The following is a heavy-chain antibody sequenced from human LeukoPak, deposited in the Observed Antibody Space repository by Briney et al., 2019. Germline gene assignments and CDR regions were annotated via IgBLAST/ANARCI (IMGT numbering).Heavy chain of an antibody. D-gene: IGHD6-6*01. Sequence: GGSLRLSCAASGFTFSSYSMNWVRQAPGKGLEWVSSISSSSSYIYYADSVKGRFTISRDNAKNSLYLQMNSLRAEDTAVYYCARTGIAARPEGYYYYMDVWGKGTTVTVSS. CDR2: ISSSSSYI. V-gene: IGHV3-21*01. J-gene: IGHJ6*03. CDR3: ARTGIAARPEGYYYYMDV. CDR1: GFTFSSYS.